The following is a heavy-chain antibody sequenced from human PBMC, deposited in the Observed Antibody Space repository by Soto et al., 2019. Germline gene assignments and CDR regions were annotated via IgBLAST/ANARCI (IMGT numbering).Heavy chain of an antibody. CDR3: TTDLGVGGAFDI. Sequence: GGSLRLSCAASGFTFSNAWMNWVRQAPGKGLEWVGRIKSKTDGGTTDYAAPVKGRFTISRDDSKNTLYLQMNSLKTEDTAVNYCTTDLGVGGAFDIWGQGTMVTVSS. CDR1: GFTFSNAW. J-gene: IGHJ3*02. D-gene: IGHD3-3*01. CDR2: IKSKTDGGTT. V-gene: IGHV3-15*07.